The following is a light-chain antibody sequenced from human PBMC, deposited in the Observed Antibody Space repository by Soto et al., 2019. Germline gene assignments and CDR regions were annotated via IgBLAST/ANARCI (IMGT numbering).Light chain of an antibody. CDR3: QQYYSYPPIT. V-gene: IGKV1-39*01. CDR2: ETS. J-gene: IGKJ5*01. CDR1: QSLSSR. Sequence: IQMTQSPSSLSASVGDRVTITCRSSQSLSSRLTWYQQKPGEAPKLLIYETSSLHSGVPSRFSGSGSETDFTLTINSLQPEDFATYYCQQYYSYPPITFGQGTRLEIK.